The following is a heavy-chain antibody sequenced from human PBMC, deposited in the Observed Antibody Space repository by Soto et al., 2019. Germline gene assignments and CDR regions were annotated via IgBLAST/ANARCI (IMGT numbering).Heavy chain of an antibody. CDR1: GGSISSYY. CDR3: AATPRGADYDFWSGYYRENYYYYGMDV. Sequence: SETLSLTCTVSGGSISSYYWSWSREPPGKGLEWNGYSYYSGSTNYNPSLKCRVTISVDTSKNQFSLTLSSVTAADTAVYYCAATPRGADYDFWSGYYRENYYYYGMDVWGQGTTVTVSS. CDR2: SYYSGST. D-gene: IGHD3-3*01. J-gene: IGHJ6*02. V-gene: IGHV4-59*01.